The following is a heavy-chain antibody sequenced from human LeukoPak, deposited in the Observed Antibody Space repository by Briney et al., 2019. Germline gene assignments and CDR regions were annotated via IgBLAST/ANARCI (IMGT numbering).Heavy chain of an antibody. V-gene: IGHV1-2*02. CDR3: ARVAGGDWYYFDF. J-gene: IGHJ4*02. CDR2: VNLNSGGT. D-gene: IGHD2-21*02. Sequence: ASVEVSCKASGYTFTAYYMHWVRQAPGQGLEWMGWVNLNSGGTNSAQKFQGRVTLTRDTSISAAYMELSRLGSDDTAVYYCARVAGGDWYYFDFWGQGTLVTVSS. CDR1: GYTFTAYY.